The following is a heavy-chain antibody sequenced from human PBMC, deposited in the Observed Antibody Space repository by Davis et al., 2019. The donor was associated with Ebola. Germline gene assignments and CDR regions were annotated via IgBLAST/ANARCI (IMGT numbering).Heavy chain of an antibody. D-gene: IGHD5-12*01. V-gene: IGHV1-46*03. CDR2: INPNDGWT. CDR3: TTPGGQDSGYDVFDI. J-gene: IGHJ3*02. CDR1: GYTFTNYY. Sequence: ASVKVSCKASGYTFTNYYMHWVRQAPGQGMEGRGRINPNDGWTIYAQKFQGRVTVTRDTSTTTVYMDLSSLRSEDTALYYCTTPGGQDSGYDVFDIWGQGTMVTVSS.